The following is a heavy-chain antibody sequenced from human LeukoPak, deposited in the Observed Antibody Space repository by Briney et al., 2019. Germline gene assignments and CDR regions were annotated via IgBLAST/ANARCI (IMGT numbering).Heavy chain of an antibody. V-gene: IGHV4-34*01. D-gene: IGHD6-19*01. CDR3: ARVLEGSSGQHWYFDL. Sequence: SETLSLTCAVYGGSFSGYYWSWIRQPPGKGPEWIGEINHSGSTNYNPSLKSRVTISVDTSKNQFSLKLSSVTAADTAVYYCARVLEGSSGQHWYFDLWGRGTLVTVSS. CDR2: INHSGST. CDR1: GGSFSGYY. J-gene: IGHJ2*01.